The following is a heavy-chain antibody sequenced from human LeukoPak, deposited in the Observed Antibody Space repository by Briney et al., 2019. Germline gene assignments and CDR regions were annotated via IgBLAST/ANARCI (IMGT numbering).Heavy chain of an antibody. Sequence: PGGSLSLPFAAPGFTFRNFEINWFPKAHGKGLEWVSYITSSGNTIYYANSVKGRFTISRDNAKNSLYLQMNSLRAEDTAVYYCARGSPGYWGQGTLVTVSS. J-gene: IGHJ4*02. V-gene: IGHV3-48*03. CDR3: ARGSPGY. CDR2: ITSSGNTI. CDR1: GFTFRNFE.